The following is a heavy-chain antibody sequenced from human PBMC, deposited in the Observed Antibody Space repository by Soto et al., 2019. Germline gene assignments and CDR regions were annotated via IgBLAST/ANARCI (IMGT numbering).Heavy chain of an antibody. V-gene: IGHV4-30-2*01. D-gene: IGHD3-9*01. CDR1: GGSISSGGYS. CDR2: IYHSGSI. CDR3: ARHPEYYDILTGYSPYYYGMDV. Sequence: TLSLTCAVCGGSISSGGYSWSWIRQPPGKGLEGIGYIYHSGSIYYNPSLKSRVTISVDRSKNQFSLKLSSVTAADTAVYYCARHPEYYDILTGYSPYYYGMDVWGQGTTVTVSS. J-gene: IGHJ6*02.